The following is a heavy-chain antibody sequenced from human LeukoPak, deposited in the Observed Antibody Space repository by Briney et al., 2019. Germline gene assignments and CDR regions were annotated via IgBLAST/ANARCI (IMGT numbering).Heavy chain of an antibody. CDR3: AREVVVAARDAFDI. J-gene: IGHJ3*02. D-gene: IGHD2-15*01. CDR2: IYSSGRT. Sequence: PSETLSLTCTVSGDSISSGSYYWSWIRQPAGEGLEWIGRIYSSGRTHYSPSLKSRVAISVDTSKNRFSLRLSSVTAADTAVYYCAREVVVAARDAFDIWGQGTMVTVSS. CDR1: GDSISSGSYY. V-gene: IGHV4-61*02.